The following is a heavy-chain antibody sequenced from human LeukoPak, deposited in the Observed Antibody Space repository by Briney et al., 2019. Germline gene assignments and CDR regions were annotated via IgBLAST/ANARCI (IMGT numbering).Heavy chain of an antibody. D-gene: IGHD3-10*01. CDR3: ARGPSMVRGVITPIDY. J-gene: IGHJ4*02. V-gene: IGHV4-59*01. CDR2: INYSGST. CDR1: GGSTSSYY. Sequence: SETLPLTSTASGGSTSSYYWSWIRRPPGKELEWIGYINYSGSTNYNPSLKCRVTISLDTSKNQFSLKLSSVTAADTAVYYCARGPSMVRGVITPIDYWGQGTLVTVSS.